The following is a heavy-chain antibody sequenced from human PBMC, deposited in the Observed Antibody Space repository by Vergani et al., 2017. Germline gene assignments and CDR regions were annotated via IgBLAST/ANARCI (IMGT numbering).Heavy chain of an antibody. CDR2: IYYSGST. V-gene: IGHV4-39*07. D-gene: IGHD3-10*01. J-gene: IGHJ5*02. Sequence: QLQLQESGPGLVKPSETLSLTCTISSGSISSSSYYWGWIRQPPGKGLEWIGSIYYSGSTYYNPSLKSRVTISVDTSKNQFSLKLSAVTAADTAVYYCARGLWFGELYWFDPWGQGTLVTVSS. CDR1: SGSISSSSYY. CDR3: ARGLWFGELYWFDP.